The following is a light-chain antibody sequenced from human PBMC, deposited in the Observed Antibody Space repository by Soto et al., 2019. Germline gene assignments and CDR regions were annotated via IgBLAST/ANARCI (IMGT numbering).Light chain of an antibody. V-gene: IGKV3-20*01. J-gene: IGKJ2*01. CDR2: AAS. CDR3: QQYGTSLPFT. CDR1: QSVSSSY. Sequence: ELGLTQSPGTLSLSPGERATLSCRASQSVSSSYLAWYQQKPGQAPRLLIYAASSRATGIPDRFSGSGSGTDFTLTISRLEPEDFAVYFCQQYGTSLPFTFGQGTKVDIK.